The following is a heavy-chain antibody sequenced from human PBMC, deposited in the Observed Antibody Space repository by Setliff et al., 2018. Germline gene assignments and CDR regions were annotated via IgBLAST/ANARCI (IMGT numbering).Heavy chain of an antibody. D-gene: IGHD3-9*01. CDR2: ISNSVGA. CDR3: ARHALSFDSAWDV. J-gene: IGHJ6*04. V-gene: IGHV4-59*08. CDR1: GASISSYY. Sequence: PSETLSLTCTVSGASISSYYWSWIRQPPGKGLEWIGYISNSVGASYHPSLRNRVTISLDTSKNQFSLNLNSATAADTAVYYCARHALSFDSAWDVWGKGTTVTVSS.